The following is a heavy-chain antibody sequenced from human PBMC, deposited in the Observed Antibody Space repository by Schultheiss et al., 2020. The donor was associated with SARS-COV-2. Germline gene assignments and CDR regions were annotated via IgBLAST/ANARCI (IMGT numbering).Heavy chain of an antibody. CDR2: IYYSGST. CDR3: ARGLGFGEFFDY. D-gene: IGHD3-10*01. J-gene: IGHJ4*02. Sequence: SETLSLTCTVSGGSISSYYWSWIRQPAGKGLEWIGYIYYSGSTNYNPSLKSRVTISVDTSKNQFSLRLSSVTAADTAVYYCARGLGFGEFFDYWGQGTLVTVSS. V-gene: IGHV4-59*12. CDR1: GGSISSYY.